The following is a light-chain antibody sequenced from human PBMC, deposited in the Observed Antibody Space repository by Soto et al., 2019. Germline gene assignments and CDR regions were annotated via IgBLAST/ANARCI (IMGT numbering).Light chain of an antibody. CDR2: AAS. V-gene: IGKV1-39*01. CDR3: HQSYSAPLFT. Sequence: DIQMTQSPSSLSASVGDRVTITCRASQSISSYLNWYQQKPGKAPKLLIYAASSLQSGVPSRFSGSGSGTDFTLTISSPQPEDFATYYCHQSYSAPLFTFGPGTKVDIK. J-gene: IGKJ3*01. CDR1: QSISSY.